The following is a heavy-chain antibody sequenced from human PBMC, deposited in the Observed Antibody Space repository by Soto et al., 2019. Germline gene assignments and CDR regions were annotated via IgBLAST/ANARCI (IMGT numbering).Heavy chain of an antibody. V-gene: IGHV1-8*02. D-gene: IGHD3-10*01. CDR1: GYTFTNYY. Sequence: ASVKVSCKGTGYTFTNYYMHWVRQAPGQGLEWMGRINPNSGNTDYAQKFQGRVTMTRNTSISTAYMELSSLRSEDTAVYYCAREVARGMDVWGQRTMVTVSS. J-gene: IGHJ6*02. CDR3: AREVARGMDV. CDR2: INPNSGNT.